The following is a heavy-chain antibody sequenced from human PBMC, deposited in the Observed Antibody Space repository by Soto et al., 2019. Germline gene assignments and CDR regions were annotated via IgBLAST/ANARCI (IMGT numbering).Heavy chain of an antibody. V-gene: IGHV1-46*01. J-gene: IGHJ4*02. CDR2: INPSGGST. CDR3: ARDQGIAARLFDY. Sequence: GASVKVSCKASGYTFTSSYMHWVRQAPGQGLEWMGMINPSGGSTTYAQKFQGRVTMTRDTSTSTVYMELSSLRSEDTAVFYCARDQGIAARLFDYWGQGTAVTVSS. D-gene: IGHD6-6*01. CDR1: GYTFTSSY.